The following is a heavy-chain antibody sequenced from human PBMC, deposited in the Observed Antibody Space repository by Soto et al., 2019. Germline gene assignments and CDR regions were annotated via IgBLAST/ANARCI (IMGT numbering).Heavy chain of an antibody. CDR1: GGTFSSYA. V-gene: IGHV1-69*13. D-gene: IGHD6-19*01. CDR3: ARGELAVAGISPHFFDY. CDR2: IIPIFGTA. Sequence: SVKVSCKASGGTFSSYAISWVRQAPGQGLEWMGGIIPIFGTANYAQKFQGRVTITADESTSTAYMELSSLRSEDTAVYYCARGELAVAGISPHFFDYWGQGTLVTVSS. J-gene: IGHJ4*02.